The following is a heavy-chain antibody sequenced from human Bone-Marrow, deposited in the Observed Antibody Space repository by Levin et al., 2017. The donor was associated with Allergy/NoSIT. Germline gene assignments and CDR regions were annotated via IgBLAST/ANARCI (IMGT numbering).Heavy chain of an antibody. V-gene: IGHV2-70*11. D-gene: IGHD4-17*01. Sequence: SGPTLVKPTQTLTLTCTLSGFSLTTSGMCVSWIRQPPGKSLEWLARIDWDDEQYFSPSLRTRLTISKDTSKNEVVLTLTNLAPEDTATYYCSRISTGRDGKSIHVHYWGQGILVTVSS. CDR2: IDWDDEQ. J-gene: IGHJ4*02. CDR3: SRISTGRDGKSIHVHY. CDR1: GFSLTTSGMC.